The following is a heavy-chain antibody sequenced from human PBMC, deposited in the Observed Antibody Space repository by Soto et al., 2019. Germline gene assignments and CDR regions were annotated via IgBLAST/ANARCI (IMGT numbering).Heavy chain of an antibody. J-gene: IGHJ4*02. Sequence: EVQLLESGGALVQPGGSLRLSCSASGFTFSSYAMTWVRQAPGKGLEWVSAVSGSGGSTYNADSVKGRFTISRDNSKNTLYLHMNSLRAEDTAVYYCAKGNYYDSSGYYYVSLYFDYWGQGTLVTVSS. V-gene: IGHV3-23*01. CDR1: GFTFSSYA. CDR2: VSGSGGST. CDR3: AKGNYYDSSGYYYVSLYFDY. D-gene: IGHD3-22*01.